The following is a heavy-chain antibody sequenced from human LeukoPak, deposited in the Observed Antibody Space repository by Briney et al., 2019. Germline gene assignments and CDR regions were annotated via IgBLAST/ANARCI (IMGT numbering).Heavy chain of an antibody. Sequence: SETLSLTCTVSGYSISSGYYWGWIRQSPGKGLEWIGSIYNSGSTYYNPSLKSRITISVDTSKNQFSLKLSSVTAADTAVYYCARNGGYSYGLDYWGQGTLVTVSS. D-gene: IGHD5-18*01. V-gene: IGHV4-38-2*02. CDR2: IYNSGST. CDR3: ARNGGYSYGLDY. CDR1: GYSISSGYY. J-gene: IGHJ4*02.